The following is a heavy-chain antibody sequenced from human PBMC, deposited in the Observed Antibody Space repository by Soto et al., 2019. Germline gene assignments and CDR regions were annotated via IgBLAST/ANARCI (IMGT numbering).Heavy chain of an antibody. Sequence: ASVKVSCKASGYPLSSFGFTWVRQAPGQGLEWMGWISGYNANTNYAEKLQGRVSMTTDTSTTTAYMELWSLRSDDTAVYYCARAHPYTYSTPSLDVWGQGTTVTVSS. CDR3: ARAHPYTYSTPSLDV. J-gene: IGHJ6*02. V-gene: IGHV1-18*01. D-gene: IGHD2-15*01. CDR2: ISGYNANT. CDR1: GYPLSSFG.